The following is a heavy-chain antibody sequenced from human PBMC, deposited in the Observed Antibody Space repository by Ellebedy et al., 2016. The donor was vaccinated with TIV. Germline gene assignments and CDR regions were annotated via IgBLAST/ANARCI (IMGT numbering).Heavy chain of an antibody. Sequence: GESLKISCAASGFTFRSYGMHWVRQAPGKGLEWVAVISYDGSNKYYADSVKGRFTISRDNSKNTLYLQMNSLRAEDTAVYYCAKAGRLGYYGMDVWGQGTTVTVSS. J-gene: IGHJ6*02. D-gene: IGHD3-10*01. CDR3: AKAGRLGYYGMDV. CDR1: GFTFRSYG. V-gene: IGHV3-30*18. CDR2: ISYDGSNK.